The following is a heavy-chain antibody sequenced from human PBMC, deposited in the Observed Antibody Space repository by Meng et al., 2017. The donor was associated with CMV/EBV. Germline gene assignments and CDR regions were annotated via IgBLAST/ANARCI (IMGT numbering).Heavy chain of an antibody. CDR2: IWYDGSNK. V-gene: IGHV3-33*06. CDR1: GFTFSSYG. Sequence: LSCAASGFTFSSYGMHWVRQAPGKGLGWVAVIWYDGSNKYYADSVKGRFTISRDNSKNTLYLQMNSLRAEDTAVYYCAKDYSNYFDYWGQGTLVTVSS. D-gene: IGHD4-11*01. J-gene: IGHJ4*02. CDR3: AKDYSNYFDY.